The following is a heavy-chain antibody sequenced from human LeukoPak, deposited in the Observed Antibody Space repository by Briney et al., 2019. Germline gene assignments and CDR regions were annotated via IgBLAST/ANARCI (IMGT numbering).Heavy chain of an antibody. V-gene: IGHV3-21*01. CDR1: GFTFSSYS. CDR3: AREDVDTAMVTSNNWFDP. CDR2: ISSSSSYI. J-gene: IGHJ5*02. Sequence: GGSLRLSCAASGFTFSSYSMNWVRQAPGKGLEWASSISSSSSYIYYADSVKGRFTISRDNAKNSLYLQMNSLRAEDTAVYYCAREDVDTAMVTSNNWFDPWGQGTLVTVSS. D-gene: IGHD5-18*01.